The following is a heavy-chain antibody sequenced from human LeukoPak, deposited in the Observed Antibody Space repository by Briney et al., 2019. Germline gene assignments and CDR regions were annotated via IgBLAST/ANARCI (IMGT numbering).Heavy chain of an antibody. V-gene: IGHV4-4*07. CDR2: IYTSGST. J-gene: IGHJ5*02. CDR1: GGSISSYY. D-gene: IGHD6-13*01. Sequence: SETLSLTCTVSGGSISSYYWSWIRQPAGQGLEWIGRIYTSGSTNYNPSLKSRVTMSVDTSKNQFSLTLSSVTAADTAVYYCARDSIAAAGTGPAYNWFDPWGQGTLVTVSS. CDR3: ARDSIAAAGTGPAYNWFDP.